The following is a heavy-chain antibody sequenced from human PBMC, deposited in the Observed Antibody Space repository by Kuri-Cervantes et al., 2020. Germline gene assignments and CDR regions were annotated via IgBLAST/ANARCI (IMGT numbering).Heavy chain of an antibody. CDR3: ATVYCGGVCYVPGDFDY. Sequence: ASVKVSCKASGYTSMSYGISWVRQAPGQGLEWMGWITAYNGYTKYAQKFQGRVTMTTDKSTSTAYMEVRSLRSDDTAVYYCATVYCGGVCYVPGDFDYWGQGTLVTVSS. D-gene: IGHD2-21*02. J-gene: IGHJ4*02. CDR1: GYTSMSYG. CDR2: ITAYNGYT. V-gene: IGHV1-18*01.